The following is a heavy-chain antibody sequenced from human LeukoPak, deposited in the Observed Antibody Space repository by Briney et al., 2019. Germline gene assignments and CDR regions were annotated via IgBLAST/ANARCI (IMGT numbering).Heavy chain of an antibody. D-gene: IGHD5-18*01. Sequence: GGSLRLSCAASGFTSSNYWMSWVRQAPGKGLEWVANIKQDGSEKYYVDSVKGRFTISRDNAKNSLYLQMNSLRAEDTAVYYCARRTWIQLWLFDYWGQGTLVTVSS. CDR3: ARRTWIQLWLFDY. CDR2: IKQDGSEK. J-gene: IGHJ4*02. CDR1: GFTSSNYW. V-gene: IGHV3-7*01.